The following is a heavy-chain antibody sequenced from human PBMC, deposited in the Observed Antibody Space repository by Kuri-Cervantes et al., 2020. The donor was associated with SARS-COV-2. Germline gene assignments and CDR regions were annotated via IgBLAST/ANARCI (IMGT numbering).Heavy chain of an antibody. V-gene: IGHV1-8*01. CDR2: VKTNSGNT. J-gene: IGHJ4*02. CDR1: ETTFPNYD. CDR3: YCAPKEGFDS. D-gene: IGHD2-21*01. Sequence: ASVKVSCKAPETTFPNYDINRVRQATGQGLEWMGMVKTNSGNTLYAQIFPGRVTMTRDTSTSTVYMELSSLTSEDTAIYYCYCAPKEGFDSWGQGTLVTVSS.